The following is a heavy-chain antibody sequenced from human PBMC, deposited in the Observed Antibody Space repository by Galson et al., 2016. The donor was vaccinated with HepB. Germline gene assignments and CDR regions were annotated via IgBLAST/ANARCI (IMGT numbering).Heavy chain of an antibody. CDR2: IIPIFATT. D-gene: IGHD2/OR15-2a*01. V-gene: IGHV1-69*06. CDR3: AWGDTMSTWAIDY. Sequence: SVKVSCKASGGTFSTYTISWVRQAPGQGPEWMGGIIPIFATTNYAQKFQGRVTFTADKSTSTAYMELTSLRYEDTALYYCAWGDTMSTWAIDYWGQGTLVTVSS. J-gene: IGHJ4*02. CDR1: GGTFSTYT.